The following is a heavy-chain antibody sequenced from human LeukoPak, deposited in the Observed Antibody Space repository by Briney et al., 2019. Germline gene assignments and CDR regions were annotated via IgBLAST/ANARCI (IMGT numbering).Heavy chain of an antibody. CDR2: IYYSGST. J-gene: IGHJ4*02. V-gene: IGHV4-59*08. Sequence: PSETLSLTCTVSGGSISSYYWSWIRQPPGKGLEWIGYIYYSGSTNYNPSLKSRVTISVDTSKNQFSLKLSSVTAADTAVYYCARHTSYYFDYWGQGSLVTVSS. D-gene: IGHD3-10*01. CDR1: GGSISSYY. CDR3: ARHTSYYFDY.